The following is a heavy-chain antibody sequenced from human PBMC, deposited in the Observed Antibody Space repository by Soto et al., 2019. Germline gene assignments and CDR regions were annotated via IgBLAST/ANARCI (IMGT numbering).Heavy chain of an antibody. CDR3: ARNQVAGGYGDLFSDY. D-gene: IGHD3-10*01. V-gene: IGHV1-3*01. CDR1: GYTFTRYT. Sequence: ASGKVSCKASGYTFTRYTMHWVRQAPGQRLEWMGWINAGNGNTRYSQKFQGRVIITRDTSASTAYMELSSLRSEDTAVYYCARNQVAGGYGDLFSDYWGQGTPVT. CDR2: INAGNGNT. J-gene: IGHJ4*02.